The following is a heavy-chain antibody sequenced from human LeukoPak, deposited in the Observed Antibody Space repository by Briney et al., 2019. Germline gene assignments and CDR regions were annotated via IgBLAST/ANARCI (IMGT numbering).Heavy chain of an antibody. CDR3: ARELGDYGDYVAAAGI. J-gene: IGHJ4*02. CDR1: SSSINRYY. D-gene: IGHD4-17*01. CDR2: INHSGST. Sequence: PSETLSLTCTVSSSSINRYYWSWIRQPPGKGREWIGYINHSGSTNYNPSLKSRVTISLDTSKNQFTLKLSCVTAADTAVYYCARELGDYGDYVAAAGIWGQGTLVSVSS. V-gene: IGHV4-59*01.